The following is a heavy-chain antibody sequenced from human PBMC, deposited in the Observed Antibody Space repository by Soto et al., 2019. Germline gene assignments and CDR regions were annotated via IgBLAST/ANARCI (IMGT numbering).Heavy chain of an antibody. V-gene: IGHV4-31*03. CDR1: GGSISSGDYY. CDR2: IYYSGST. D-gene: IGHD6-13*01. J-gene: IGHJ6*02. Sequence: SETLSLTCTVSGGSISSGDYYWSWIRQHPGKGLEWIGYIYYSGSTYYNPSLKSRVTISVDTSKNQFSLKLSSVTAADTAVYYCARDKAAGTPEDYYYYGMDVWGQGTTVTVSS. CDR3: ARDKAAGTPEDYYYYGMDV.